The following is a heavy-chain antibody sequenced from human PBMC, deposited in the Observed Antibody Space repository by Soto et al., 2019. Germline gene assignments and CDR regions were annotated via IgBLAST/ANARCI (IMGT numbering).Heavy chain of an antibody. Sequence: EVQLVESGGGLVKPGGSLRLSCAASGFTFSSYSMNWVRQAPGRGLEWVSCISSSSNDIYYAGSVKGRFTISRDNAENSQFQQMNSLRAEDSALYYCARGLRYSYDPTHPHFDYWGQGTQLTVSS. CDR1: GFTFSSYS. J-gene: IGHJ4*02. CDR3: ARGLRYSYDPTHPHFDY. CDR2: ISSSSNDI. V-gene: IGHV3-21*01. D-gene: IGHD5-18*01.